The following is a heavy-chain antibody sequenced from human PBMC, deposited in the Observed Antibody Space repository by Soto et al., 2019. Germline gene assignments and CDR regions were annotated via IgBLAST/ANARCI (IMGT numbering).Heavy chain of an antibody. V-gene: IGHV4-59*01. CDR3: ARRMAAAGTWWFDT. D-gene: IGHD6-13*01. CDR1: GGSISGYY. J-gene: IGHJ5*02. CDR2: IHYSGNT. Sequence: SETLSLTCSVSGGSISGYYWTWIRQPPGKELEWIGYIHYSGNTNYNPSLMSRVTILVDTSKNQFSLKLSSVTAADTAVYYCARRMAAAGTWWFDTWGQGTLVTVCS.